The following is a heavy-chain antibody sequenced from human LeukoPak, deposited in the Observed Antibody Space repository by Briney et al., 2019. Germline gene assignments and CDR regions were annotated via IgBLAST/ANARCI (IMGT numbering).Heavy chain of an antibody. CDR1: GFTFSSCA. Sequence: GGSLRLSCAASGFTFSSCAMTWVRQPPGKGLDWVSSISGSGATTYYADSVKGRFAISRDNSNNTVYLQMNSLRAEDTAVYYCAKDQSRVGASDPFDYWGQGMQVGVSS. D-gene: IGHD1-26*01. V-gene: IGHV3-23*01. J-gene: IGHJ4*02. CDR3: AKDQSRVGASDPFDY. CDR2: ISGSGATT.